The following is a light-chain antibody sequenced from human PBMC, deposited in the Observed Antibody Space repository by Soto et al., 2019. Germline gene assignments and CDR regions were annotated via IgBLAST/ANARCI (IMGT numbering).Light chain of an antibody. CDR2: EAS. V-gene: IGKV1-39*01. CDR1: RDIRTY. J-gene: IGKJ1*01. Sequence: GDRVTITCRASRDIRTYLSWYHQKPGKAPKLLIYEASDLQTGVPSRFSGSGSGTDFTLTITSLQPEDFATYYCQQSFYAPPTFGQGTKVEIK. CDR3: QQSFYAPPT.